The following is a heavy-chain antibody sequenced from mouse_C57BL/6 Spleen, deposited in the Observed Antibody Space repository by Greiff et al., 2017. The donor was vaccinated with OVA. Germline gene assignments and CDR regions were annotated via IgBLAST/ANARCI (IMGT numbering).Heavy chain of an antibody. CDR1: GFTFSSYA. D-gene: IGHD2-4*01. CDR3: AREGSTMTPWFAY. J-gene: IGHJ3*01. CDR2: ISDGGSYT. Sequence: EVQGVESGGGLVKPGGSLKLSCAASGFTFSSYAMSWVRQTPEKRLEWVATISDGGSYTYYPDNVKGRFTISRDNAKNNLYLQMSHLKSEDTAMYYCAREGSTMTPWFAYWGQGTLVTVSA. V-gene: IGHV5-4*01.